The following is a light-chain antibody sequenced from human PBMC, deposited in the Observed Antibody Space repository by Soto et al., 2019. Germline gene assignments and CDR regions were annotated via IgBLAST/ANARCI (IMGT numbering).Light chain of an antibody. J-gene: IGKJ4*01. CDR3: QQYFDVPFT. Sequence: IVMTQSPDSLAVSLGERATINCKSSQSVLYSSNNKNYLTWYQQKPGQPPQLIIYWASTRESGVPERFSGSGSGTDFTLTISSLEAEDVAFYWCQQYFDVPFTFGGGTKVDIK. V-gene: IGKV4-1*01. CDR1: QSVLYSSNNKNY. CDR2: WAS.